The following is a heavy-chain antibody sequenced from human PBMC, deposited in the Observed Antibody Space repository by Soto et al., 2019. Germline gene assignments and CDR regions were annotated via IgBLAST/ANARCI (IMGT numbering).Heavy chain of an antibody. J-gene: IGHJ6*02. CDR3: TRDAPGERPYYFYYYGMDV. Sequence: QLVESGGGLIQPGESLKLSCAASGLGVSTNFMSWVRQAPGKGLEWLAVIYSGGKTFYADSVKGRFTISKDNSKNTLSLQMNSLRAEDTAVYYCTRDAPGERPYYFYYYGMDVWGQGTTVTVSS. CDR1: GLGVSTNF. V-gene: IGHV3-53*01. CDR2: IYSGGKT.